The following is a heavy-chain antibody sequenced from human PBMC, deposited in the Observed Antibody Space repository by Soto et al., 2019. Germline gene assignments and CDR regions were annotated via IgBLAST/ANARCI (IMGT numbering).Heavy chain of an antibody. CDR1: GGSFINHY. Sequence: QVQLQQWGAGLLKPSETLSLTCAVYGGSFINHYWSWIRQPPGKGLEWIGVINHIGITNYNPSLKSRVTLSVDTFKKQFSLKLSSVAAADTAVYYCARGDILIGSRNWFDPWGQGTLVTVSS. D-gene: IGHD3-9*01. CDR2: INHIGIT. CDR3: ARGDILIGSRNWFDP. V-gene: IGHV4-34*01. J-gene: IGHJ5*02.